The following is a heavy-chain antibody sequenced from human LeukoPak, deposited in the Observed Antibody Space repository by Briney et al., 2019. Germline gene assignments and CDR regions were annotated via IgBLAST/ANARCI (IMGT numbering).Heavy chain of an antibody. CDR1: GYTFTSYG. V-gene: IGHV1-18*01. D-gene: IGHD3-22*01. CDR3: ARDKPYDSSSHFDY. CDR2: ISAYNGNT. Sequence: ASVKVSCKASGYTFTSYGVSWVRQAPGQGLEWMGWISAYNGNTNYAQKLQGRVTMTTDTSTSTAYMELRSLRSDDTAVYYCARDKPYDSSSHFDYWGQGTLVTVSS. J-gene: IGHJ4*02.